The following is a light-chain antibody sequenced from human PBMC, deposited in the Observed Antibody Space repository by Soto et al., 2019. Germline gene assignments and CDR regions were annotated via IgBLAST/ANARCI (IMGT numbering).Light chain of an antibody. V-gene: IGLV3-21*02. Sequence: SYELTQPPSVSVAPGQTARITCGGNNIGSKSVHWYQQKPGQAPVLVVYDDNDRPSGISERFSGSNSGNTATLTISRVEAGDEADYYCQVWDSDSDHVVFGGGTKLTVL. CDR3: QVWDSDSDHVV. CDR2: DDN. J-gene: IGLJ2*01. CDR1: NIGSKS.